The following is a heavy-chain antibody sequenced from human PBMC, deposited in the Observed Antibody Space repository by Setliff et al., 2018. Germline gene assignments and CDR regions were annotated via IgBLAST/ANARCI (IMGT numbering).Heavy chain of an antibody. Sequence: GESLKISCAVSGFTFSIFAMHWVRQTPGKGLEWVAVISHDGNSEYYGDSVKGRFTISRDNSKNSVYLQMNSLRAEDTAVYYCATAYNGDAFDIWGRGTMVTVSS. V-gene: IGHV3-30-3*01. CDR3: ATAYNGDAFDI. D-gene: IGHD1-1*01. CDR1: GFTFSIFA. J-gene: IGHJ3*02. CDR2: ISHDGNSE.